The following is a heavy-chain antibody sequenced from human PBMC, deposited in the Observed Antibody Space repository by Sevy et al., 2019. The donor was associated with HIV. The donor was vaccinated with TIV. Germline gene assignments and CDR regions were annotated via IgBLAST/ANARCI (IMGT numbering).Heavy chain of an antibody. D-gene: IGHD1-26*01. Sequence: GGSLRLSCTASGFTFSTYDIHWVRQAPGKGLEWVAIISYDVNYRYYSDSVRGRFSMSRDNSKNTAYLQMSGLSVEDTAVYYCAKNRPPGGSYFSRHGMDVWGRGTTVTVSS. J-gene: IGHJ6*02. V-gene: IGHV3-30*18. CDR3: AKNRPPGGSYFSRHGMDV. CDR1: GFTFSTYD. CDR2: ISYDVNYR.